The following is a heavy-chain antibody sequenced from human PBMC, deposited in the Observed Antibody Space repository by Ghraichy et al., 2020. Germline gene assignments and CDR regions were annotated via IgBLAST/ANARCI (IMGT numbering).Heavy chain of an antibody. CDR1: GFTFSSYV. Sequence: GGSLRLSCAASGFTFSSYVMHWVRQAPGKGLEWVAVISNDGTHKYYVDSVKGRFIISRDTSNNTVYLQMNSLRVEDTAVYFCAKKGGTSGSLDYWGQVTLVTVSS. CDR2: ISNDGTHK. J-gene: IGHJ4*02. D-gene: IGHD1-26*01. V-gene: IGHV3-30*18. CDR3: AKKGGTSGSLDY.